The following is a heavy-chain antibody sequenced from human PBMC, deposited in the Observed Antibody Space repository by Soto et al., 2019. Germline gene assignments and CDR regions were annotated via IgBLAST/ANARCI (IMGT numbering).Heavy chain of an antibody. J-gene: IGHJ6*02. CDR3: ASPRLRGRLGGDHYGMDV. CDR2: IYYSGST. V-gene: IGHV4-39*01. CDR1: GGSISSSSYY. Sequence: SETLSLTCTVSGGSISSSSYYWGWIRQPPGKGLEWIGSIYYSGSTYYNPSLKSRVTISVDTSKNQFSLKLSSVTAADTAVYYCASPRLRGRLGGDHYGMDVWGQGTTVTVSS. D-gene: IGHD2-21*02.